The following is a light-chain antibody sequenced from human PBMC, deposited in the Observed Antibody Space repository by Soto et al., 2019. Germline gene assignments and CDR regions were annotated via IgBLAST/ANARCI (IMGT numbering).Light chain of an antibody. Sequence: DMEITGAASTLSGAVEDRVRITCRACQTISSWLAWYQQKPGKAPKLLIYKASTLKSGVPSRFSGSGSGTEFTLTISSLQPDDFATYYCQHYNSYSEAFGQGTKVDIK. CDR3: QHYNSYSEA. CDR1: QTISSW. V-gene: IGKV1-5*03. CDR2: KAS. J-gene: IGKJ1*01.